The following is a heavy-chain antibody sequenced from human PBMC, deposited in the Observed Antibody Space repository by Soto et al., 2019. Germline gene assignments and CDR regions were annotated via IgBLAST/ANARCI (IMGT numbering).Heavy chain of an antibody. CDR1: GGTLSDHG. V-gene: IGHV1-69*06. J-gene: IGHJ3*02. CDR3: ARGVYGSGTYDTGPSAFDI. Sequence: QVQLEQSGAEVKKPGSSVKISCKASGGTLSDHGVSWLRQAPGQGLEWVGGTIPVFNTAKYAPKFQGRVTIVADKSTNIAYMELGSLRSDDTTFYFCARGVYGSGTYDTGPSAFDIWCQGTLVIVSS. D-gene: IGHD3-10*01. CDR2: TIPVFNTA.